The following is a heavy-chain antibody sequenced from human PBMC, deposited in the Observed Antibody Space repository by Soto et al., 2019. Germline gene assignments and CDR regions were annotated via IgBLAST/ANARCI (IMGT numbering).Heavy chain of an antibody. Sequence: EVQLVESGGGLVQPGGSLRLSCAASKFSFSGYWMHWVRQAPGKGLMWVSRVNPDGSTTTYADSVKGRFTISRDNAKKTEFLQMNSLRADDTAVYYCANVASGSYDWFDPWGQGTLVTVSS. CDR2: VNPDGSTT. CDR1: KFSFSGYW. V-gene: IGHV3-74*01. D-gene: IGHD1-26*01. CDR3: ANVASGSYDWFDP. J-gene: IGHJ5*02.